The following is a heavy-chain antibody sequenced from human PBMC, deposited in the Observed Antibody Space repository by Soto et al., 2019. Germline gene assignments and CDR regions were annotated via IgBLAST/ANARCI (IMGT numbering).Heavy chain of an antibody. CDR1: GFAFSDAS. J-gene: IGHJ4*02. CDR3: TPLASGHYGYDF. D-gene: IGHD3-3*01. CDR2: IKTKSSGGTT. Sequence: DVQLVESGGDLVKPGGSLRLSCAASGFAFSDASMSWVRQAPGKGLEWVGRIKTKSSGGTTDYAAPVKGRFTISRDDSKYTVYLQMDSLKAEDTAVYSCTPLASGHYGYDFWGQGTLVTVSS. V-gene: IGHV3-15*01.